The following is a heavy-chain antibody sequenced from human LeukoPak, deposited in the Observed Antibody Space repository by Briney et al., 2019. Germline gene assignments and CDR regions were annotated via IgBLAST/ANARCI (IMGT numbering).Heavy chain of an antibody. Sequence: SETLSLTCAVSDYSISSGYYWGWIRQPPGKGLEWIGSIYHTGSTYYNPSLKSRVTISVDTSKNQFSLKLSSVTAADTAVYYCAREGGSYYYYYMDVWGKGTTVTVSS. CDR1: DYSISSGYY. V-gene: IGHV4-38-2*02. J-gene: IGHJ6*03. CDR3: AREGGSYYYYYMDV. CDR2: IYHTGST. D-gene: IGHD1-26*01.